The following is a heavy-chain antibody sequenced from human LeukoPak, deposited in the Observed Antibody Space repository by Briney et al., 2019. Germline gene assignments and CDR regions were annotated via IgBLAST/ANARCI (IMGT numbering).Heavy chain of an antibody. J-gene: IGHJ4*02. CDR1: GYTLPDYY. CDR2: INPNSGDT. Sequence: ASVTVSCQACGYTLPDYYMHWLRPAPGQGLEWMGWINPNSGDTNYAHKFQGRVTMTRDTSISTAYMELSRLRSDDTAVYYCARAMVGYFDWYAPYYFDYWGQGTLVTVSS. D-gene: IGHD3-9*01. CDR3: ARAMVGYFDWYAPYYFDY. V-gene: IGHV1-2*02.